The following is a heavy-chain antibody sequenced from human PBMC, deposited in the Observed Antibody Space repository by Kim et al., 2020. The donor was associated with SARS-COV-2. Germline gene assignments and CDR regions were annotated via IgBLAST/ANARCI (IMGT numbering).Heavy chain of an antibody. CDR2: IYYSGST. CDR1: GGSISSYY. Sequence: SETLSLTCTVSGGSISSYYWSWIRQPPGKGLEWIGYIYYSGSTNYNPSLKSRVTISVDTSKNQFSLKLSSVTAADTAVYYCARAVRWEGFRDMGALYYYYMDVWGKGTTDTVSS. V-gene: IGHV4-59*01. D-gene: IGHD3-10*01. CDR3: ARAVRWEGFRDMGALYYYYMDV. J-gene: IGHJ6*03.